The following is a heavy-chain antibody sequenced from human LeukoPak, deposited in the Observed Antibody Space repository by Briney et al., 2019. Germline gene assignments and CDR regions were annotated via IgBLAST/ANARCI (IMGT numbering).Heavy chain of an antibody. Sequence: ASVKVSCKASGYTFTSYGISWVRQAPGQGLEWMGWISAYNGNTNYARKLQGRVTMTTDTSTSTADMELRSLRSDDTAVYYCARGLQENLAWLKAFSAFDIWGQGTMVTVSS. CDR3: ARGLQENLAWLKAFSAFDI. J-gene: IGHJ3*02. CDR2: ISAYNGNT. CDR1: GYTFTSYG. V-gene: IGHV1-18*01. D-gene: IGHD6-19*01.